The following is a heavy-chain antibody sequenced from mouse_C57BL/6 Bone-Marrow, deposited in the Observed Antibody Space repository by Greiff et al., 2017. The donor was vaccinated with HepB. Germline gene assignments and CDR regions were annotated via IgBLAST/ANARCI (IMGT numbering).Heavy chain of an antibody. CDR1: GFTFSDYY. CDR3: ARVGYYGSSSRYFDV. J-gene: IGHJ1*03. D-gene: IGHD1-1*01. V-gene: IGHV5-16*01. CDR2: INYDGSST. Sequence: EVKLMESEGGLVQPGSSMKLSCTASGFTFSDYYMAWVRQVPEKGLEWVANINYDGSSTYYLDSLKSRFIISRDNAKNILYLQMSSLKSEDTATYYCARVGYYGSSSRYFDVWGTGTTVTVSS.